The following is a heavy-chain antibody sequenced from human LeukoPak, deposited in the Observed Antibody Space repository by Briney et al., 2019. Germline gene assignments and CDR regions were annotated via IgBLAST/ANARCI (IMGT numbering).Heavy chain of an antibody. Sequence: ASVKVSCKTSGNTFTNNGISWVRQAPGQGLEWMGWISAYNGNTNYAQKLQGRVTMTTDTSTSTAYMELRSLRSDDTAVYYCARDLLQDNSPTLAVAGSWGQGTLVTVSS. D-gene: IGHD6-19*01. V-gene: IGHV1-18*01. CDR2: ISAYNGNT. CDR3: ARDLLQDNSPTLAVAGS. J-gene: IGHJ5*02. CDR1: GNTFTNNG.